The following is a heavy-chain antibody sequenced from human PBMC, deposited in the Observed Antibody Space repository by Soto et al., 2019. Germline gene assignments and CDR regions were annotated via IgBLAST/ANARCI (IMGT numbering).Heavy chain of an antibody. J-gene: IGHJ4*02. CDR1: GFTLSNAW. V-gene: IGHV3-15*01. CDR2: IKSETDGSTT. Sequence: EVQLVESGGGLVKPGGSLRLSCAASGFTLSNAWMTWVRQAPGKGLEWVGRIKSETDGSTTDYSAPVKGRYAISRDDSKNTLHLQMNSLKTEDTAAYYCTTGRNFWGQGTLVTVSS. CDR3: TTGRNF.